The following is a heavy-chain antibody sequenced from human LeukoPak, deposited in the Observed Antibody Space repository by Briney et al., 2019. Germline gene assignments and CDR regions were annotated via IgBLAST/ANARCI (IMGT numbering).Heavy chain of an antibody. CDR2: ISSSSGYI. CDR1: GFTFSSYN. D-gene: IGHD3-22*01. J-gene: IGHJ4*02. Sequence: GSLRLSCAASGFTFSSYNMNWVRQAPGKGLAWVSSISSSSGYIYYADSVKGRFTISRDNAKNSLYLQMNSLRAEDTAVYYCARDRPYYDSSAYYVIDYWGQGTLVTVSS. CDR3: ARDRPYYDSSAYYVIDY. V-gene: IGHV3-21*01.